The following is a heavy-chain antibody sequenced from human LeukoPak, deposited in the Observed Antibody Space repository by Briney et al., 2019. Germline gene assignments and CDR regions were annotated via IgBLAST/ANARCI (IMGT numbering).Heavy chain of an antibody. D-gene: IGHD3-22*01. CDR3: ARDGWLLPKEAFDY. V-gene: IGHV3-9*01. CDR1: GFTFDDYA. CDR2: ISWNSGSI. Sequence: PGGSLRLSCAASGFTFDDYAMHWVRQAPGKGLEWVSGISWNSGSIGYADSVKGRFTISRDNAKNSLYLQMNSLRAEDTAVYYCARDGWLLPKEAFDYWGQGTLVTVSS. J-gene: IGHJ4*02.